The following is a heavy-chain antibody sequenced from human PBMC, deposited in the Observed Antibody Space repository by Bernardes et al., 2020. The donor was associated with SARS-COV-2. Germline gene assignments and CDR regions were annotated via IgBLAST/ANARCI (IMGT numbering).Heavy chain of an antibody. V-gene: IGHV4-59*07. CDR2: VYYSGTT. CDR3: ARYRRTSGWYVFDY. D-gene: IGHD6-19*01. CDR1: GGSISGQY. J-gene: IGHJ4*02. Sequence: SDTLSLTCTVSGGSISGQYWTWIRQPPGKGLEWVGYVYYSGTTNYNPSLKSRVTMSLDTPENQFSLRLNSVTAADTAVYYCARYRRTSGWYVFDYWGQGILVTVSS.